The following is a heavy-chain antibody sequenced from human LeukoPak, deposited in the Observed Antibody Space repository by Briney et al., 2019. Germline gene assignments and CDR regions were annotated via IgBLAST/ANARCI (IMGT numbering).Heavy chain of an antibody. J-gene: IGHJ6*03. D-gene: IGHD2/OR15-2a*01. CDR1: GGSISSYY. CDR3: AREYLWPLDYYYYYMDV. CDR2: IYTSGST. Sequence: KASETLSLTCTVSGGSISSYYWSWIRQPAGKGLEWIGRIYTSGSTNYNPSLKSRVTMSVDTSKNQFSLKLSSVTAADTAVYYCAREYLWPLDYYYYYMDVWGKGTTVTVSS. V-gene: IGHV4-4*07.